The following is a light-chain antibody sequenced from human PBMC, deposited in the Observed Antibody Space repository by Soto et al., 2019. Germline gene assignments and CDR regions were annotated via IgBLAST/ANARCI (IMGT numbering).Light chain of an antibody. V-gene: IGLV1-40*01. J-gene: IGLJ3*02. Sequence: QYVLTQPPSVSGAPGQWVTISCTGSSPNIGAGYDVHWYQQLPGTAPKLLIYGNSNRPSGVPDRFSGSKSGTSASLAITGLQAEDEADYYCQSYYSSLSGWVFGGGTKLAVL. CDR1: SPNIGAGYD. CDR2: GNS. CDR3: QSYYSSLSGWV.